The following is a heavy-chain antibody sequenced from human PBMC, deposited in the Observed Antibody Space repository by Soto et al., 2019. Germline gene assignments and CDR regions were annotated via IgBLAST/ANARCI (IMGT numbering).Heavy chain of an antibody. V-gene: IGHV3-66*01. D-gene: IGHD6-19*01. CDR3: ARVNPEQSLAFDY. CDR2: IYSGGST. CDR1: GFTVSSNY. J-gene: IGHJ4*02. Sequence: GGSLRLSCAASGFTVSSNYMSWVRQAPGKGLEWVSVIYSGGSTYYADSVKGRFTISRDNSKNTLYLQMNSPRAEDTAVYYCARVNPEQSLAFDYWGQGPLVTVSS.